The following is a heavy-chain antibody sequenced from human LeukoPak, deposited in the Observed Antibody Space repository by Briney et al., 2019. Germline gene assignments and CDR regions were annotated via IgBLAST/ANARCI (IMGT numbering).Heavy chain of an antibody. CDR3: ARDPNSFDY. Sequence: PSETLSLTCTVSGGSISSSSYYWGWIRQPPGKGLEWTGSIYYSGSTYYNPSLKSRVTISVDTSKNQFSLKLSSVTAADTAVYYCARDPNSFDYWGQGTLVTVSS. J-gene: IGHJ4*02. CDR2: IYYSGST. CDR1: GGSISSSSYY. V-gene: IGHV4-39*07.